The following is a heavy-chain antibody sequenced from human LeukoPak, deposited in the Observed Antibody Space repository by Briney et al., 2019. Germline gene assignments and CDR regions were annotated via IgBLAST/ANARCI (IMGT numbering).Heavy chain of an antibody. D-gene: IGHD3-9*01. CDR3: AKDPDYDILTGYYRDYFDY. Sequence: GGSLRLSCAASGFTFSSYAMSWVRQAPGKGLKWVSAISGSGGSTYYADSVKGRFTISRDNSKNTLYLQMNSLRAEDTAVYYCAKDPDYDILTGYYRDYFDYWGQGTLVTVSS. J-gene: IGHJ4*02. V-gene: IGHV3-23*01. CDR1: GFTFSSYA. CDR2: ISGSGGST.